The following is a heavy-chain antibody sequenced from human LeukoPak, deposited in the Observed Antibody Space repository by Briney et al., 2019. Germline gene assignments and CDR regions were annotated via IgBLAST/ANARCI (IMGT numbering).Heavy chain of an antibody. V-gene: IGHV6-1*01. Sequence: PSQTLSLTCVISGDSVSSNNVAWNWIRQSPSRGLEWLGRTYYRSKWYNEYAASVKSRITISPDTAKNQFSLQLNSVTPEDTAVYYCARRFSVGSQFDYWGQGTLVTVSS. CDR1: GDSVSSNNVA. CDR2: TYYRSKWYN. J-gene: IGHJ4*02. CDR3: ARRFSVGSQFDY. D-gene: IGHD3-3*01.